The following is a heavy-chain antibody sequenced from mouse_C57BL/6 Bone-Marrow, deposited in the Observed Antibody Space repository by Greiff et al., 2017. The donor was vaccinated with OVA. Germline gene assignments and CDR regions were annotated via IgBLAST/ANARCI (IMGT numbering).Heavy chain of an antibody. Sequence: DVQLQESGGGLVQPGGSLSLSCAASGFTFTDYYMSWVRQPPGKALEWLGFIRNKANGYTTEYSASVKGRFTISRDNSQSILYLQMNALRAEDSATYYCARWGLRRGGFAYWGQGTLVTVSA. CDR1: GFTFTDYY. V-gene: IGHV7-3*01. J-gene: IGHJ3*01. D-gene: IGHD2-4*01. CDR2: IRNKANGYTT. CDR3: ARWGLRRGGFAY.